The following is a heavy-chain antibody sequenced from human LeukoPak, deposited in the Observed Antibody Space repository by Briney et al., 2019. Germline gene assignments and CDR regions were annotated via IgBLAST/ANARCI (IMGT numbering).Heavy chain of an antibody. V-gene: IGHV3-33*01. CDR2: IWYDGSNK. J-gene: IGHJ4*02. Sequence: GGSLRLSCAASGFTFNNLGMHWVRQAPGKGLEWVAVIWYDGSNKYYADSVKGRFTISRDNSKNTLYLQMNSLRAEDTAVYYCARRQSLGGGYYFDYWGQGTLVTVSS. CDR1: GFTFNNLG. D-gene: IGHD3-16*02. CDR3: ARRQSLGGGYYFDY.